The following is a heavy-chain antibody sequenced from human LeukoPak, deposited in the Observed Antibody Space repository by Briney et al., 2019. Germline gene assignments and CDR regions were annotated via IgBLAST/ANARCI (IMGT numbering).Heavy chain of an antibody. Sequence: PSETLSLTCTVSGGSISSYYWSWIRQPPGKGLEWIGYIYYSGSTNYNPSLKSRVTISVDTSKNQFSLKLSSVTAADTAVYYCARSSWGDSSGYFDNWGQGTLVTVSS. V-gene: IGHV4-59*01. CDR1: GGSISSYY. D-gene: IGHD3-22*01. CDR3: ARSSWGDSSGYFDN. J-gene: IGHJ4*02. CDR2: IYYSGST.